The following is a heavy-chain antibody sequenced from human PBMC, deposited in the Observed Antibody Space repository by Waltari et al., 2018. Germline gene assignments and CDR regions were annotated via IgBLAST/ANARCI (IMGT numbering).Heavy chain of an antibody. D-gene: IGHD3-9*01. CDR3: ASGGYDILTGYKSDY. CDR2: INHTGGT. V-gene: IGHV4-34*01. CDR1: GGPFSGNY. J-gene: IGHJ4*02. Sequence: QVQLQQWGAGLLKPSETLSLTCAVYGGPFSGNYWSWIRQPPGKGLEWIGEINHTGGTNYNPSLKSRVTISVETSKNHFSLRLTSVTAADTAVYYCASGGYDILTGYKSDYWGQGTLVTVSS.